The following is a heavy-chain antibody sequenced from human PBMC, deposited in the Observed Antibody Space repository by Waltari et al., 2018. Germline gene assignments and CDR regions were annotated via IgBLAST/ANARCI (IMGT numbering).Heavy chain of an antibody. J-gene: IGHJ6*02. V-gene: IGHV4-39*07. CDR2: IYYSGST. CDR3: ARAEMATIDGYYYGMDV. Sequence: QLQLQESGPGLVKPSETLSLTCTVSGGSISSSSYYWGWIRQPPGKGLEWIGSIYYSGSTYHNPSLKSRVTISVDTSKNQFSLKLSSVTAADTAVYYCARAEMATIDGYYYGMDVWGQGTTVTVSS. CDR1: GGSISSSSYY. D-gene: IGHD5-12*01.